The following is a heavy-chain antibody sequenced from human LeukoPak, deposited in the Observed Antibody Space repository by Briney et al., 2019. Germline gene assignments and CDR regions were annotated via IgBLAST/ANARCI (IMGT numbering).Heavy chain of an antibody. CDR2: MNIDGSST. D-gene: IGHD5-18*01. CDR1: GFTFSSYS. Sequence: GGSLRLSCAASGFTFSSYSMNWVRQAPGKGLVWVSRMNIDGSSTTYADSVRGRFTISRDNAKNRLYLQMNSLMAEDTAIYYCASGYTYALGWGQGTLVTVSS. CDR3: ASGYTYALG. J-gene: IGHJ4*02. V-gene: IGHV3-74*01.